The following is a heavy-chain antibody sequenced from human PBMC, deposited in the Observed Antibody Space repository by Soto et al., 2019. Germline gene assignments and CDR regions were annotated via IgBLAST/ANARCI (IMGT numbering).Heavy chain of an antibody. V-gene: IGHV3-23*01. CDR3: AKGAQYDILTASHAFDS. D-gene: IGHD3-9*01. CDR2: ISGGGGGT. Sequence: EVQLLESGGGLVQPGGSLRLSCSVSGFTFSNYAMTWVRQAPGKGLEWVSSISGGGGGTHYADSMKGRFTISRDNSKNTLHLEMNRLRADDTAGYYCAKGAQYDILTASHAFDSWGQGTLVTVSS. CDR1: GFTFSNYA. J-gene: IGHJ4*02.